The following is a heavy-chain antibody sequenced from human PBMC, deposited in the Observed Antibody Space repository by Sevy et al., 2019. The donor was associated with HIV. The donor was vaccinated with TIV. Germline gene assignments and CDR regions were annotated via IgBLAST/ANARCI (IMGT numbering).Heavy chain of an antibody. D-gene: IGHD2-2*01. CDR1: GYTFTGYY. CDR2: INPNSGGT. CDR3: ARRYCSNTSCYSRAFDI. Sequence: ASVKVSCKASGYTFTGYYMHWVRQAPGQGLEWMGWINPNSGGTNYAQKFQGRVTMTRDTSISTAYMELSRLRSDDTAVYYCARRYCSNTSCYSRAFDIWGQGTMVTVSS. J-gene: IGHJ3*02. V-gene: IGHV1-2*02.